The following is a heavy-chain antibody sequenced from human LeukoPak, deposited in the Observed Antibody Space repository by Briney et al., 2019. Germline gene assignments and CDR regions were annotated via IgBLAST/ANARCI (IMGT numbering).Heavy chain of an antibody. V-gene: IGHV4-34*01. CDR2: INHSGST. CDR3: ARQSLSRSGWILGLDAMDV. D-gene: IGHD6-19*01. J-gene: IGHJ6*02. CDR1: GGSFSGYY. Sequence: LEALSLTCALYGGSFSGYYWSWIRQPPGKGLEWVWEINHSGSTNYNPSLKSRVNISVDTSTNQFSLKLNSVTAADTAVYYCARQSLSRSGWILGLDAMDVWGQGTTVTVSS.